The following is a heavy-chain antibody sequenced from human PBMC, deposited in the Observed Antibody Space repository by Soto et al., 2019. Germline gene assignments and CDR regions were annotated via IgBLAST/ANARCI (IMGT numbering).Heavy chain of an antibody. CDR2: IRSKAYGGTT. D-gene: IGHD2-2*01. CDR1: GFTFGDYA. J-gene: IGHJ6*02. CDR3: TRARAGVLAAMDYYYCYRMAV. Sequence: GGSLRLSCTASGFTFGDYAMSWFRQAPGKGLEWVGFIRSKAYGGTTEYAASVKGRFTISRDDSKSIAYLQMNSLKTEDTAVYYCTRARAGVLAAMDYYYCYRMAVWGQGTTVTGSS. V-gene: IGHV3-49*03.